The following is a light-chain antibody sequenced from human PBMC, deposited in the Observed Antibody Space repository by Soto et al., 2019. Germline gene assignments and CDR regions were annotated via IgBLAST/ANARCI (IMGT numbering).Light chain of an antibody. V-gene: IGLV2-23*02. Sequence: QSVLTQPASVSGSPGQSITISCTGTSSDVGSYNLVSWYQQHPDKAPKLFIYEVSKRPSGVSNRFSGSKSGNTASLTISGLQAEDEADYYCCSYAGSTTFVVFGGGTKLTVL. CDR3: CSYAGSTTFVV. CDR1: SSDVGSYNL. J-gene: IGLJ3*02. CDR2: EVS.